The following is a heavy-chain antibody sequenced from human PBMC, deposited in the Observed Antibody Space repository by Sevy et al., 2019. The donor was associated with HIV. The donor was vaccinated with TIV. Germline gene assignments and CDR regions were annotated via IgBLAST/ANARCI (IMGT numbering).Heavy chain of an antibody. Sequence: SETLSLTCSVSGGSISSFYWSWIRQPPGKGLEWIGYIYCNGSTNHNPSLRKRVTTSVDTSKNQFSLKLSSVTAADTAVYFCARGKVLFDYWGQGTLVTVSS. V-gene: IGHV4-59*01. CDR3: ARGKVLFDY. D-gene: IGHD2-8*01. CDR1: GGSISSFY. CDR2: IYCNGST. J-gene: IGHJ4*02.